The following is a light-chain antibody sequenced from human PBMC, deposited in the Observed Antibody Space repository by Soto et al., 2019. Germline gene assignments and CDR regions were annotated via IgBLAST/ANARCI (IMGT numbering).Light chain of an antibody. CDR1: QSVSSY. Sequence: EIVLTQSPATLSLSPGERATLSCRASQSVSSYLAWYQQKPGQAPRLLIYDASNRATGIPARFSGSGSGTDVTLTISSLEPEDFAVYYCQQRSNWPPGPLTFGGGTKVEIK. J-gene: IGKJ4*01. CDR3: QQRSNWPPGPLT. V-gene: IGKV3-11*01. CDR2: DAS.